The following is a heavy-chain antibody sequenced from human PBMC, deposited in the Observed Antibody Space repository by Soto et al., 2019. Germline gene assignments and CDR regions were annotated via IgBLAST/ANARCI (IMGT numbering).Heavy chain of an antibody. D-gene: IGHD6-13*01. V-gene: IGHV3-64D*06. CDR3: VKDLGKQQLYYFDY. CDR2: ISSNGGST. J-gene: IGHJ4*02. Sequence: GGSLRLSCSASGFTFSSYAMHWVRQAPGKGLEYVSAISSNGGSTYYADSVKGRFTISRDNSKNTLYLQMSSLGAEDTAVYYCVKDLGKQQLYYFDYWGQGTLVTVSS. CDR1: GFTFSSYA.